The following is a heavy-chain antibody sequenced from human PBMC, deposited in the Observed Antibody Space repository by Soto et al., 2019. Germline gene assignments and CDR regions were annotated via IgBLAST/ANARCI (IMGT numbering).Heavy chain of an antibody. CDR3: ARPAVGSSRDFDI. CDR1: GFAFSSYP. D-gene: IGHD6-6*01. J-gene: IGHJ3*02. V-gene: IGHV3-23*01. CDR2: ISDSGGIT. Sequence: GGSLRLSCAASGFAFSSYPMSWVRQAPEKGLEWVSGISDSGGITYNADSVKGRFTISRDNSKNTLYLQMNSLRAEDTAVYYCARPAVGSSRDFDIWGQGTMVTVSS.